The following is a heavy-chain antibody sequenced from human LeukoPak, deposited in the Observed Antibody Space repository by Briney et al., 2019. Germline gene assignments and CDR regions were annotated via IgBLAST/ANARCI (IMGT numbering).Heavy chain of an antibody. D-gene: IGHD6-19*01. Sequence: GGSLRLSCAASGFTFSSYGMHWVRQAPGKGLEWVAVISYDGSNKYYADSVKGRFTISRDNSKNTLYLQMNSLRAEDTAVYYCAYLAVAGNFDYWGQGTLVTVSS. CDR3: AYLAVAGNFDY. CDR1: GFTFSSYG. CDR2: ISYDGSNK. V-gene: IGHV3-30*03. J-gene: IGHJ4*02.